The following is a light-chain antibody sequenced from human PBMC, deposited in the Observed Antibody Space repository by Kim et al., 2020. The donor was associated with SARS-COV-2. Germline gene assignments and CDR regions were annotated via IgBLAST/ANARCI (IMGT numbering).Light chain of an antibody. J-gene: IGLJ3*02. V-gene: IGLV3-19*01. Sequence: ALEQTVRLTCQGDSLRNYYATWYQQRPGQAPVLVLFGKYNRPSGIPDRFSGSGSGNTASLTITGAQAEDEADYYCNSRDSSGDHVVFGGGTKLTVL. CDR3: NSRDSSGDHVV. CDR1: SLRNYY. CDR2: GKY.